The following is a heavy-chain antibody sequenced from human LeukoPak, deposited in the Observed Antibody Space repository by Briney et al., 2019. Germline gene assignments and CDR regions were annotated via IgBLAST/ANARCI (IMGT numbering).Heavy chain of an antibody. Sequence: GGSLRLSCAASGFPFRVFGLSWVRQAPGKGLEWVSGICGGGDVIYYADSVKSRFTISSDISKNPVHLQINSLRAEDTAVHHCAKELRTGFPTYYFYYLGQGILVTVSS. V-gene: IGHV3-23*01. J-gene: IGHJ4*02. CDR1: GFPFRVFG. CDR3: AKELRTGFPTYYFYY. CDR2: ICGGGDVI. D-gene: IGHD2-8*02.